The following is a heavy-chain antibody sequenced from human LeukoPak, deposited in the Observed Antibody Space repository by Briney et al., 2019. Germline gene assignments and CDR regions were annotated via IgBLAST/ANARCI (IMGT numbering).Heavy chain of an antibody. CDR3: ARALNSGWYYFDY. J-gene: IGHJ4*02. Sequence: GGSLRLSCAASGFTFSSYEMNWVRQAPGKGLEWVSYISSRGTTIYYADSVKGRFTISRDNAKNSLYLQMNSLRAEDTALYYCARALNSGWYYFDYWGQGTLVTVSS. V-gene: IGHV3-48*03. CDR2: ISSRGTTI. D-gene: IGHD6-19*01. CDR1: GFTFSSYE.